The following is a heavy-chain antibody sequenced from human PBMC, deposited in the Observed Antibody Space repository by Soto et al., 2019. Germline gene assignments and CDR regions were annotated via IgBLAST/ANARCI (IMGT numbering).Heavy chain of an antibody. CDR2: INPSGGST. V-gene: IGHV1-46*01. J-gene: IGHJ4*02. Sequence: ASVKVSCKASGYTFTSYYMHWVRQAPGQGLEWMGIINPSGGSTSYAQKFQGRVTMTRDTSTSTVYMELSSLRAEDTAVYYCAKDPQQLIVYFDYWGQGTQVTVSS. CDR1: GYTFTSYY. CDR3: AKDPQQLIVYFDY. D-gene: IGHD6-13*01.